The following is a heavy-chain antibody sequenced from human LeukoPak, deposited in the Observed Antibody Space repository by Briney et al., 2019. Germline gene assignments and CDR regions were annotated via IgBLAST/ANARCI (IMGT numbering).Heavy chain of an antibody. CDR1: GGSISSGDYY. V-gene: IGHV4-30-4*08. CDR3: ARGYDFWSGYSLPGMDY. Sequence: SQTLSHTCTVSGGSISSGDYYWSWIRQPPGKGLEWIGYIYYSGSTYYNPSLKSRVTISVDTSKNQFSLKLSSVTAADTAVYYCARGYDFWSGYSLPGMDYWGQGTLVTVSS. J-gene: IGHJ4*02. D-gene: IGHD3-3*01. CDR2: IYYSGST.